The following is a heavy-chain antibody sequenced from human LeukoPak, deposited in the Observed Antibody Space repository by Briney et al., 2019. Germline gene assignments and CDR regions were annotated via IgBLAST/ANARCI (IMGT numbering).Heavy chain of an antibody. V-gene: IGHV1-2*02. CDR1: GYTFTGYY. Sequence: ASVKVSCKASGYTFTGYYMHWVRQAPGQGLEWMGWINPNSGGTNYAQKFQGRVTMTRDTSISTAYMELSSLRSEDTAVYYCARLYDSSGYYHVDYWGQGTLVTVSS. CDR3: ARLYDSSGYYHVDY. D-gene: IGHD3-22*01. J-gene: IGHJ4*02. CDR2: INPNSGGT.